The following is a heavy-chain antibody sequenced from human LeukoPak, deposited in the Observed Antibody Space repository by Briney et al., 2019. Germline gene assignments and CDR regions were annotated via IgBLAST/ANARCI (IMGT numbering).Heavy chain of an antibody. J-gene: IGHJ4*02. V-gene: IGHV3-23*01. Sequence: GGSLRLSCAASGFTFSSYAMSWVRQAPGKGLEWVSAISGSGGSTYYADSVKGRFTISRDNSKNTPYLQMNSLRAEDTAVYYCASAPGSAQYFDYWGQGTLVTVSS. CDR2: ISGSGGST. CDR3: ASAPGSAQYFDY. CDR1: GFTFSSYA. D-gene: IGHD2-15*01.